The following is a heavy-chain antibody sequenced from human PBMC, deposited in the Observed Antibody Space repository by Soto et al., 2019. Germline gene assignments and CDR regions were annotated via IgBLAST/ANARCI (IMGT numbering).Heavy chain of an antibody. CDR3: AKECGGTCLDAFDV. CDR1: GGSITSGGFS. D-gene: IGHD2-15*01. Sequence: QVQLKESGSGLVKPAQTLSLTCAVSGGSITSGGFSWGWIRQPPGKGLEWIGYVHHTGNTDYHPSLGSRVTISLDRSRNLFSLNLTSVTAADTATYYCAKECGGTCLDAFDVWGPGTTVIVSS. J-gene: IGHJ3*01. CDR2: VHHTGNT. V-gene: IGHV4-30-2*01.